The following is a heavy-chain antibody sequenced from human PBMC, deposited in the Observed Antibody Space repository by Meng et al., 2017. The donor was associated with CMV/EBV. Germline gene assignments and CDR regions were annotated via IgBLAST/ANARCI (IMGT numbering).Heavy chain of an antibody. V-gene: IGHV1-69*05. J-gene: IGHJ6*02. CDR3: ASNVVPAAMDYYYYGMDV. D-gene: IGHD2-2*01. CDR2: IIPIFGTA. Sequence: SVKVSCKASGGTFSSYAISWVRQAPGQGLEWMGGIIPIFGTANYAQKFQGRVTITTDESTSTAYMELSSLRSEGTAVYYCASNVVPAAMDYYYYGMDVWGQGTTVTVSS. CDR1: GGTFSSYA.